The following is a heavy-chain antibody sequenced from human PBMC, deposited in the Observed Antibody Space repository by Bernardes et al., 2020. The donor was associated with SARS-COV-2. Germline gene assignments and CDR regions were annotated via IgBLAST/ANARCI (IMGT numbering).Heavy chain of an antibody. J-gene: IGHJ3*02. V-gene: IGHV3-74*01. CDR3: ASPLTPSI. CDR2: INNDGNIT. CDR1: GFRFSSYW. Sequence: GGSLRLSCEYSGFRFSSYWAHWVRQAPGKGLVWVSRINNDGNITSYADSVKGRFTISRDNAKNTLYLQMNSLRAEDTAVYYCASPLTPSIWGPGTMVTVSS.